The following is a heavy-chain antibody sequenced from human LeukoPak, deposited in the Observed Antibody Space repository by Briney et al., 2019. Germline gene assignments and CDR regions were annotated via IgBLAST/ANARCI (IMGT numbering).Heavy chain of an antibody. D-gene: IGHD1-26*01. CDR1: GYTFTSYG. V-gene: IGHV1-18*01. CDR3: ASRRDSGSLQHFDY. CDR2: ISAYNGNT. J-gene: IGHJ4*02. Sequence: ASVKVSCKASGYTFTSYGISWVRQAPGQGLEWMGWISAYNGNTNYAQKLQGRVTMTTDTSTSTAYMELRSLRSDDTAVYYCASRRDSGSLQHFDYWGQGTLVTVSS.